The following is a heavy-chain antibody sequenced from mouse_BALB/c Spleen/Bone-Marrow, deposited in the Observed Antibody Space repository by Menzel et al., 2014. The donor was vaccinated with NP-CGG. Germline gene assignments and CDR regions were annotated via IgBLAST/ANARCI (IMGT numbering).Heavy chain of an antibody. CDR3: VLITPVVSDY. Sequence: VQVVESGAELAKPGASVKMSCKASGYTFTTYWMHWVKQRPGQGLEWIGYINPSTGYTEYIQKFKDKATLTADKSSSIAYMQLNSLTSEDSSVYYCVLITPVVSDYWGQGTTLTVSS. J-gene: IGHJ2*01. CDR1: GYTFTTYW. CDR2: INPSTGYT. V-gene: IGHV1-7*01. D-gene: IGHD1-1*01.